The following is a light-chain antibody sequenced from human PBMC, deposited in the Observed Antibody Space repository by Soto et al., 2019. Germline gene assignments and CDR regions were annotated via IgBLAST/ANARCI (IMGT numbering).Light chain of an antibody. CDR2: DVS. CDR3: SSYTTTNSWV. CDR1: NSDVGAYNY. V-gene: IGLV2-14*03. J-gene: IGLJ3*02. Sequence: QSALTQPASVSGSPGQSITISCTGTNSDVGAYNYVSWYQDHPGKAPKLIIFDVSNRPSGVSDRCSGAKSGNAASLTISGLQAEDEADYYCSSYTTTNSWVFGGGTKPTVL.